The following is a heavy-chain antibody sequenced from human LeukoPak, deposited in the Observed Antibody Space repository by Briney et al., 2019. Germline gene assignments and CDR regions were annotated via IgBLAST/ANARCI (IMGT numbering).Heavy chain of an antibody. Sequence: ASVKVSCKASGYTFTGYYMHWVRQAPGQGLEWMGWINPNSGGTNYAQKFQGRVTMTRDTSISTAYMELSRLRSDDTAVYYCARDLLYSYGYYYYGMDVWGQGTTVTVCS. V-gene: IGHV1-2*02. CDR1: GYTFTGYY. CDR3: ARDLLYSYGYYYYGMDV. J-gene: IGHJ6*02. D-gene: IGHD5-18*01. CDR2: INPNSGGT.